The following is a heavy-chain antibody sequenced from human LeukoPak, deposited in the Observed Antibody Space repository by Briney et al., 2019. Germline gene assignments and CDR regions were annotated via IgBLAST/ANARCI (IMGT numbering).Heavy chain of an antibody. Sequence: GGSLRLSCAASGFTFSSYGMHWVRQAPGKGLEWVAFIRYDGNNKFHADSVKGRLTISRDNSKNTPYLQMNSLRPEDTAVYYCAKDIGEGDFDSWGQGTLVTVSS. J-gene: IGHJ4*02. CDR1: GFTFSSYG. CDR3: AKDIGEGDFDS. CDR2: IRYDGNNK. D-gene: IGHD3-10*01. V-gene: IGHV3-30*02.